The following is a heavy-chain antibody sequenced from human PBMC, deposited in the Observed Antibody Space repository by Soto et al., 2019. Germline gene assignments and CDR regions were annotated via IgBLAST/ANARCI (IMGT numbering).Heavy chain of an antibody. J-gene: IGHJ3*02. CDR3: AKFYEAPAFDI. Sequence: GGSLRLSCAASGFTFSSYGMHWVRQAPGKGLEWVAVISYDGSNKYYADSVKGRFTISRDNSKNTLYLQMNSLRAEDTAAYYCAKFYEAPAFDIWGQGTMVNVSS. D-gene: IGHD5-12*01. V-gene: IGHV3-30*18. CDR1: GFTFSSYG. CDR2: ISYDGSNK.